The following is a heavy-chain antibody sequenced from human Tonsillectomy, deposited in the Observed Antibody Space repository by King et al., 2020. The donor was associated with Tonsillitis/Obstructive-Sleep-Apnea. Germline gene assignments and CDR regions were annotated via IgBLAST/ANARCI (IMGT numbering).Heavy chain of an antibody. V-gene: IGHV4-39*01. CDR3: ARHVRDGYGTNFDY. J-gene: IGHJ4*02. D-gene: IGHD5-24*01. CDR1: GHSIRSSSYY. CDR2: IYYTGST. Sequence: VQLQESGPGLVKPSETLSLTCSVSGHSIRSSSYYWGWIRQPPGKGLEWIGTIYYTGSTYYNPSLKSRVTISVDTSTNQFSLKLSSVTAADSAVYYCARHVRDGYGTNFDYWGQGTLVTVSS.